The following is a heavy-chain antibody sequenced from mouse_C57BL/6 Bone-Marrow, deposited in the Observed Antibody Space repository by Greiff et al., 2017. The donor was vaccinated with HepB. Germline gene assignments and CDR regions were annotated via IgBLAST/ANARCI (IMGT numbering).Heavy chain of an antibody. Sequence: EVQLQQSGPELVKPGASVKISCKASGYTLTDYYMNWVKQSHGKSLEWIGDINPNNGGTSYNQKFKGKATLTVDKSSSTAYMELRSLTSEDSAVYYCAREGSNYWYFDVWGTGTTVTVSS. J-gene: IGHJ1*03. CDR3: AREGSNYWYFDV. CDR2: INPNNGGT. D-gene: IGHD2-5*01. CDR1: GYTLTDYY. V-gene: IGHV1-26*01.